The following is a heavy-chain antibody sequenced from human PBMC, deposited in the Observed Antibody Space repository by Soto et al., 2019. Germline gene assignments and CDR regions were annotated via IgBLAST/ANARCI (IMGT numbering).Heavy chain of an antibody. Sequence: EVQLVESGGGLVQPGGSLKLSCAASGFTFSGSAMHWVRQASGKGLEWVGRIRSKANSYATAYAASVKGRFTISRDDSKKTAYLQMNSLKTEDTAVYYCTRVSGYRDFWCQGTLVTVSS. CDR3: TRVSGYRDF. CDR1: GFTFSGSA. V-gene: IGHV3-73*02. CDR2: IRSKANSYAT. J-gene: IGHJ4*02. D-gene: IGHD3-22*01.